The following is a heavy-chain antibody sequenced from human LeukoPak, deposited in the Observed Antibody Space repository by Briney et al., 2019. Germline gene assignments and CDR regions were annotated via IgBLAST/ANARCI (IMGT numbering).Heavy chain of an antibody. CDR1: GFTFSSYE. Sequence: GGSLRLSCAASGFTFSSYEMNWVRQAPGKGLEWVSYISSSGTTIYYADSVKGRFTISRDNAKSSLFLQMNSLRAEDTAVYYCARRRRQQQPPPPDYWGQGTLVTVSS. D-gene: IGHD6-13*01. CDR2: ISSSGTTI. CDR3: ARRRRQQQPPPPDY. J-gene: IGHJ4*02. V-gene: IGHV3-48*03.